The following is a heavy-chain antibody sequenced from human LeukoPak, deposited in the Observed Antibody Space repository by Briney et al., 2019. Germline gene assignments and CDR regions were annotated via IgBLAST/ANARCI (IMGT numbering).Heavy chain of an antibody. J-gene: IGHJ4*02. CDR1: GFTFSSYG. D-gene: IGHD4-11*01. Sequence: PGGSLRLSCAASGFTFSSYGMHWVRQAPGKGLEWVAVIWYDGSNKYYADSVKGRFTISRDNSKNTLYLQMNSLRAEDTAVYYCARVSSPYSSYGDRTDYWGQGTLVTVSS. CDR2: IWYDGSNK. CDR3: ARVSSPYSSYGDRTDY. V-gene: IGHV3-33*01.